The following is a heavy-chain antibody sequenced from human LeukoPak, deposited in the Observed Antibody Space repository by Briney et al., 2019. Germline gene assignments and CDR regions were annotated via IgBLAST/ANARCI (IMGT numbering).Heavy chain of an antibody. V-gene: IGHV1-2*02. CDR1: GYTFTGYY. Sequence: GASVKVSCKASGYTFTGYYLHWVRQAPGQGLEWMGWINPNSGGTHYAQKFQDRVTMAWDTSISAAYMELSRLRSDDTAVDYCARWQYSFGDYWGQGTLVAVSS. J-gene: IGHJ4*02. CDR2: INPNSGGT. D-gene: IGHD5-18*01. CDR3: ARWQYSFGDY.